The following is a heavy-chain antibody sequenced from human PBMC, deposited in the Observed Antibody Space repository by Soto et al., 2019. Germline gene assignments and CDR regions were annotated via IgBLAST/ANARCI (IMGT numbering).Heavy chain of an antibody. CDR3: ARHKIKTGTCDY. CDR2: IIPIFGTA. D-gene: IGHD1-1*01. V-gene: IGHV1-69*06. J-gene: IGHJ4*02. CDR1: GGTLSSYA. Sequence: SVKVSCKASGGTLSSYAISWVRQAPGQGLEWMGGIIPIFGTANYAQKFQGRVTITADKSTSTAYMELSSLRSEDTAVYYCARHKIKTGTCDYWGQGTLVTVSS.